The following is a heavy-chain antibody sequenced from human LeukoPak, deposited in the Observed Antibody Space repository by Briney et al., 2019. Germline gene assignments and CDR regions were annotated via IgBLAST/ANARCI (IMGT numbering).Heavy chain of an antibody. CDR2: ISGSGGST. J-gene: IGHJ4*02. D-gene: IGHD1-7*01. CDR1: GFTFSSYA. CDR3: AKDLGITGTFIDY. Sequence: GGSLRLSCAASGFTFSSYAMSWVRQAPGKGLEWVSAISGSGGSTYYADSVKGRFTISRDNSKNTLYLQMDSLRAEDTAVYYCAKDLGITGTFIDYWGQGTLVTVSS. V-gene: IGHV3-23*01.